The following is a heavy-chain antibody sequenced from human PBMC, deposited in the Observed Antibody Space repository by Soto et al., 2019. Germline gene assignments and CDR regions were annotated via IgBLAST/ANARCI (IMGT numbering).Heavy chain of an antibody. CDR1: GFTFSSYC. CDR3: AAQFMIAVAGTTDYYYSYSGMDV. Sequence: GGSLTLSCAASGFTFSSYCMHWVRQAPGKGLEWVAVIWYDGSNKYYADSVKGRFTISRDNSKNTLYLQMNSLRAEDTAVYYCAAQFMIAVAGTTDYYYSYSGMDVWGQGTTLTVSS. CDR2: IWYDGSNK. D-gene: IGHD6-13*01. V-gene: IGHV3-33*01. J-gene: IGHJ6*02.